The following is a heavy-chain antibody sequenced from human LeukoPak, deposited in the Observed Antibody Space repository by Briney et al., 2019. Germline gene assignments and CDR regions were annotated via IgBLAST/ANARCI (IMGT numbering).Heavy chain of an antibody. CDR2: ISSSSSDI. CDR3: ARVLEAASFDY. V-gene: IGHV3-21*01. CDR1: GFTFSSYA. D-gene: IGHD6-13*01. J-gene: IGHJ4*02. Sequence: PGGSLRLSCAASGFTFSSYAMSWVRQAPGKGLEWVSSISSSSSDIYYADSVKGRFTMSRDNAKNSLYLQMNSLRADDTAVYYCARVLEAASFDYWGQGSPVTVSS.